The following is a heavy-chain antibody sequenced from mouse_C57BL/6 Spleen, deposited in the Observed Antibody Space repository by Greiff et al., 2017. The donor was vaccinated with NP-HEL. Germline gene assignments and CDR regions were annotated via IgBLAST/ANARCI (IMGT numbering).Heavy chain of an antibody. Sequence: EVKLVESGGGLVQPGGSMKLSCVASGFTFSNYWMNWVRQSPEKGLEWVAQIRLKSDNYATHYAESVKGRFTIARDDSKSSVYLQMNNLRAEDTGIYYCTASYYGSSFGFAYWGQGTLVTVSA. J-gene: IGHJ3*01. CDR1: GFTFSNYW. D-gene: IGHD1-1*01. V-gene: IGHV6-3*01. CDR2: IRLKSDNYAT. CDR3: TASYYGSSFGFAY.